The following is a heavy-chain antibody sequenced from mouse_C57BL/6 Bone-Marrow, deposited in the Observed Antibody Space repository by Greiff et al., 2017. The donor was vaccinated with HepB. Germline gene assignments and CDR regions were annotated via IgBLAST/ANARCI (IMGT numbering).Heavy chain of an antibody. V-gene: IGHV1-69*01. Sequence: VQLQQPGAELVMPGASVKLSCKASGYTFTSYWMHWVKQRPGQGLEWIGEIDPSDSYTNYNQKFKGKSTLTVDKSSSTAYMQLSSLTSEDSAVYYGAREVTTVVADWYFDVWGTGTTVTVSS. CDR2: IDPSDSYT. CDR1: GYTFTSYW. CDR3: AREVTTVVADWYFDV. D-gene: IGHD1-1*01. J-gene: IGHJ1*03.